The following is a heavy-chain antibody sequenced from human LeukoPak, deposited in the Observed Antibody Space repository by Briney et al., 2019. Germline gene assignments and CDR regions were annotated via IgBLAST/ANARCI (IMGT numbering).Heavy chain of an antibody. D-gene: IGHD2-15*01. CDR1: GGTFSSYA. V-gene: IGHV1-18*01. CDR3: ARDRCSGGSCYSDY. Sequence: ASVKVSCKASGGTFSSYAISWMRQAPGQGLEWMGWISAYNGNTNYAQKLQGRVTMTTDTSTSTAYMELRSLRSDDTAVYYCARDRCSGGSCYSDYWGQGTLVTVSS. J-gene: IGHJ4*02. CDR2: ISAYNGNT.